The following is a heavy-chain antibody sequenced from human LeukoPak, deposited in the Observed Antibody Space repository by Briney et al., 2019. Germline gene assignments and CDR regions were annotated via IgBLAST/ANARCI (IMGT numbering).Heavy chain of an antibody. D-gene: IGHD2-15*01. CDR1: GYTFTGYY. CDR2: INPNSGGT. Sequence: ASVKVSCKASGYTFTGYYMHWVRQAPGQGLEWMGWINPNSGGTNYAQKFQDRVTMTRDTSISTAYMELSRLTSDDTAVYYCARVSDRSFFDAFDIWGQGTMVTVSS. J-gene: IGHJ3*02. CDR3: ARVSDRSFFDAFDI. V-gene: IGHV1-2*02.